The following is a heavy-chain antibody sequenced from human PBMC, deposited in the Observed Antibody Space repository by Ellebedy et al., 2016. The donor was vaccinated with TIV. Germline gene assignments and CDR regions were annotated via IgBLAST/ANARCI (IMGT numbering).Heavy chain of an antibody. J-gene: IGHJ4*02. CDR2: IKTDGSET. Sequence: GESLKISCGASGFTFDWVRQAPGKGLEWVAHIKTDGSETYYVDSVKGRFTISRENAKNALFLQMNSLRATDTAVYHCAKEDWNDEWLEDWGQGTLVTVSS. CDR1: GFTFD. V-gene: IGHV3-7*03. CDR3: AKEDWNDEWLED. D-gene: IGHD1-1*01.